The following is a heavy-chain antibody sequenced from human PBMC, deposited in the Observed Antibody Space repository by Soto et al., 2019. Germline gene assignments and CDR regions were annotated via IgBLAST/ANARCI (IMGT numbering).Heavy chain of an antibody. D-gene: IGHD3-3*01. CDR2: FIPVYRTL. J-gene: IGHJ4*02. CDR3: ATGVIWIGYFTVDS. V-gene: IGHV1-69*01. Sequence: QVLLVQSGAEVKKPGSSVKISCKASGGSFGNSAINWVRQTPGQGLEWLGGFIPVYRTLNYAQKFQGRVTITAYASTGTAYMTLSSLASNDTAVYYCATGVIWIGYFTVDSWGQGTRVTVSS. CDR1: GGSFGNSA.